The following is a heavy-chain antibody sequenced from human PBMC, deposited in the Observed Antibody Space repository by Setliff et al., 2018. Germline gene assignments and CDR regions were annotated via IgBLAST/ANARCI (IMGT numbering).Heavy chain of an antibody. J-gene: IGHJ3*02. V-gene: IGHV1-18*01. CDR3: ARDKGSRRFGEYAFDI. D-gene: IGHD3-10*01. CDR1: GGTFSSYA. Sequence: ASVKVSCKASGGTFSSYAISWVRQAPGQGLEWMGWISAYNGNTNYAQKLQGRVTMTTDTSTSTAYMELRSLRSDDTAVYYCARDKGSRRFGEYAFDIWGQGTMVTVSS. CDR2: ISAYNGNT.